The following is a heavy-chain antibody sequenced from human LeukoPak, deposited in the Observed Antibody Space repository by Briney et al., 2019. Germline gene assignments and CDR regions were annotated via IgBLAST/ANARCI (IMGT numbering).Heavy chain of an antibody. V-gene: IGHV1-18*01. Sequence: GESLKISCKGSGYSFTSYGISWVRQAPGQGLEWMGWISAYNGNTNYAQKLQGRVTMTTDTSTSTAYMELRSLRSDDTAVYYCARVPYPWTPEPRDWYFDLWGRGTLVTVSS. CDR3: ARVPYPWTPEPRDWYFDL. CDR2: ISAYNGNT. J-gene: IGHJ2*01. CDR1: GYSFTSYG. D-gene: IGHD1-14*01.